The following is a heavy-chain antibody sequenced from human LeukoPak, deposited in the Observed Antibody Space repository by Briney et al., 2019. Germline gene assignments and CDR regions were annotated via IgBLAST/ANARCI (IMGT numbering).Heavy chain of an antibody. V-gene: IGHV4-31*03. CDR3: ARAYAGNSAFDY. CDR2: IYYSGST. Sequence: SETLSLTCTVSGGSISSGGYYWSWIRRHPGNGLEWIGYIYYSGSTYYNPSLKSRVTISVDTSKNQFSLKLSSVTAADTAVYYCARAYAGNSAFDYWGQGTLVTVSS. J-gene: IGHJ4*02. CDR1: GGSISSGGYY. D-gene: IGHD6-13*01.